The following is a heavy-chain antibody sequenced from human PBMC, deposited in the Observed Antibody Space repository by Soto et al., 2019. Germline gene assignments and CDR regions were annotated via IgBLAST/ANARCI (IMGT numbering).Heavy chain of an antibody. D-gene: IGHD4-17*01. Sequence: QVQLVQSGAEVKKPGASVKVSCKASGYTFTSYAMHWVRQAPGQRLEWMGWINAGNGNTKYSKKFQGRVTITRDTSASTAYMELSSLKSEDTAVYYCARGRGTGDYALDYYGMDVWGQGTTVTVSS. CDR3: ARGRGTGDYALDYYGMDV. J-gene: IGHJ6*02. CDR1: GYTFTSYA. CDR2: INAGNGNT. V-gene: IGHV1-3*01.